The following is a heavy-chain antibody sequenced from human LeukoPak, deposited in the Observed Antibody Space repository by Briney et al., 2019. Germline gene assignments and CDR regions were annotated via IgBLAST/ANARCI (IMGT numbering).Heavy chain of an antibody. D-gene: IGHD3-10*01. Sequence: SETPSLTCTISGGSIRSNSYYWGWIRQPPGKGLEWIGSIYYSGSTYYSSSLKSRVTISVDSSKNQFSLKLSSVTAADTAVYHCARQEGVSYFSSGSYFDSWGQGALVTVSS. CDR2: IYYSGST. V-gene: IGHV4-39*01. CDR1: GGSIRSNSYY. J-gene: IGHJ4*02. CDR3: ARQEGVSYFSSGSYFDS.